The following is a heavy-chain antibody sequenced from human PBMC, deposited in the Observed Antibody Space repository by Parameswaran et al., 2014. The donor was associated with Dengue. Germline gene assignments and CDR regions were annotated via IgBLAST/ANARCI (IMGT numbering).Heavy chain of an antibody. V-gene: IGHV4-31*02. D-gene: IGHD7-27*01. CDR2: IYYSGST. CDR3: ARDKVNWGFYYYGMDV. Sequence: RWIRQPPGKGLEWIGYIYYSGSTYYNPSLKSRVTISVDTSKNQFSLKLSSVTAADTAVYYCARDKVNWGFYYYGMDVWGQGTTVTVSS. J-gene: IGHJ6*02.